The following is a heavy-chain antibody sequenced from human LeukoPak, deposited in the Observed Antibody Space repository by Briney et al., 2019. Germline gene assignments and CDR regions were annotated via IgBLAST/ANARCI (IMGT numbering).Heavy chain of an antibody. J-gene: IGHJ4*02. CDR1: GFGFSYYY. Sequence: PGKSLRLSCAASGFGFSYYYMHWVRQAPGKGLQWVAVISYDGTYKYYEGSVKGRFTISRDNSKNTLFLQMNSLRTEDTAVYYCAKDLRWRVATILPAIDSWGQGALVTVSS. CDR2: ISYDGTYK. D-gene: IGHD5-12*01. CDR3: AKDLRWRVATILPAIDS. V-gene: IGHV3-30*18.